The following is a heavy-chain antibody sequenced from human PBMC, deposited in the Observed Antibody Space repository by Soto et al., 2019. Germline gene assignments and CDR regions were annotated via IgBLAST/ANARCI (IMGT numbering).Heavy chain of an antibody. Sequence: PGGSLRLSCAASGITFTRYSMNWVRQAPGKGLEWVSSISSTTNYIYYGDSMKGRFTISRDNAKNSLYLEMNSLRAEDTAVYYCARESEDLTSNFGYWGQGTLVTVSS. V-gene: IGHV3-21*06. CDR2: ISSTTNYI. CDR1: GITFTRYS. CDR3: ARESEDLTSNFGY. J-gene: IGHJ4*02.